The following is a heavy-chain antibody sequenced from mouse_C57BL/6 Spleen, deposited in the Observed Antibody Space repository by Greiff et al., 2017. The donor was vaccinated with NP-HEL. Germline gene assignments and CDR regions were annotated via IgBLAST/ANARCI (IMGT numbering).Heavy chain of an antibody. D-gene: IGHD2-1*01. CDR2: INPNNGGT. CDR3: ARGGNYRFGYAMDY. J-gene: IGHJ4*01. V-gene: IGHV1-26*01. CDR1: GYTFTDYY. Sequence: VQLQQSGPELVKPGASVKISCKASGYTFTDYYMNWVKQSHGKSLEWIGDINPNNGGTSYNQKFKGKATLTVDKSSSTAYMELRSLTSEDSAVYYCARGGNYRFGYAMDYWGQGTSVTVSS.